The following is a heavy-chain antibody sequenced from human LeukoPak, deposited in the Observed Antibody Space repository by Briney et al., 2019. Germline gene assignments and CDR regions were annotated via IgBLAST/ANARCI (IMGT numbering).Heavy chain of an antibody. CDR3: APQGYFNGSGYSLGNY. V-gene: IGHV3-23*01. Sequence: GGSLRLSCAASGFTFSSYAMSWVRQAPGKGLEWVSAISGSGGSTYYADSVKGRFTISRDNSKNTLYLQMNSLRAEDTAVYYCAPQGYFNGSGYSLGNYWGQGTRVTVSS. CDR1: GFTFSSYA. D-gene: IGHD3-22*01. CDR2: ISGSGGST. J-gene: IGHJ4*02.